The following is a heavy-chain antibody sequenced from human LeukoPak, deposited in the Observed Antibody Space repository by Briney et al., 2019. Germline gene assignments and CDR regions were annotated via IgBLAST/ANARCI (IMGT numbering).Heavy chain of an antibody. D-gene: IGHD3-10*01. V-gene: IGHV4-59*01. CDR2: MYYSGNT. CDR1: VDSISGYY. J-gene: IGHJ4*02. Sequence: PSETLSLTCTVSVDSISGYYWSWIRQPPGKGLEWIGYMYYSGNTNYNPSLKSRLTTSLDTSKNQFSLKLSSVTAADTAVYYCATDRRTSGGDFDYWGQGTLVTVSS. CDR3: ATDRRTSGGDFDY.